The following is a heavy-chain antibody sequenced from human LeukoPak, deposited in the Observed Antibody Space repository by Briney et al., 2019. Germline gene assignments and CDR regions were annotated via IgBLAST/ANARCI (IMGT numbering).Heavy chain of an antibody. Sequence: PGGSLRLSCAASGFTFSSYAMNRVRQAPGKGLEWVSAISGSGGSTYYADSVRGRFTISRDNSKNTLYLQMNSVKVEDTAVYYCVKGTYDFWSGYPLDYWGQGTLVTVSS. CDR1: GFTFSSYA. D-gene: IGHD3-3*01. V-gene: IGHV3-23*01. CDR3: VKGTYDFWSGYPLDY. CDR2: ISGSGGST. J-gene: IGHJ4*02.